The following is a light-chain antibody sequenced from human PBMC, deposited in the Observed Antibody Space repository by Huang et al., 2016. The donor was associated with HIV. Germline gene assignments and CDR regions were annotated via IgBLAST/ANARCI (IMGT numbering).Light chain of an antibody. CDR3: QKYNSAPRVWT. CDR2: AAS. V-gene: IGKV1-27*01. Sequence: DIQMTQSPSSLSASVGDRVTITCRASQGISHYLAWYRQKPGKVPKLLLYAASTLPSGVPSRFSGSGSGTDFTLTISSLQPEDVATYYCQKYNSAPRVWTFGQGTKVEIK. J-gene: IGKJ1*01. CDR1: QGISHY.